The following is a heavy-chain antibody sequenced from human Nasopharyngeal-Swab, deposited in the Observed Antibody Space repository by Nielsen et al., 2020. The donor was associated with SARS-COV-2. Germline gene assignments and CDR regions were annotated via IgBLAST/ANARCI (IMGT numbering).Heavy chain of an antibody. D-gene: IGHD6-13*01. J-gene: IGHJ4*02. Sequence: GESLKISCAASGFTFRSSGMHWVRQAPGKGLEWVAVIWYDGSNKYYADSVKGRFTISRDNSKNTLYLQMNSLRAEDTAVYYCARDLGGAAAGTDYWGQGTLVTVSS. V-gene: IGHV3-33*01. CDR3: ARDLGGAAAGTDY. CDR2: IWYDGSNK. CDR1: GFTFRSSG.